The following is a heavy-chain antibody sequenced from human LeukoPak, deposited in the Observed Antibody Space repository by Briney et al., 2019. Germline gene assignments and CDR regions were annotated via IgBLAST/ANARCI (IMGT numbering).Heavy chain of an antibody. CDR2: ITPILGIA. D-gene: IGHD6-19*01. CDR3: ARGVGSGWSDY. CDR1: GGTFSSYA. V-gene: IGHV1-69*04. Sequence: SVKVSCKASGGTFSSYAISWVRQAPGQGLEWMGRITPILGIANYAQKFQGRVTTTADKSTSTAYMELSSLRSEDTAVYYCARGVGSGWSDYWGQGTLVTVSS. J-gene: IGHJ4*02.